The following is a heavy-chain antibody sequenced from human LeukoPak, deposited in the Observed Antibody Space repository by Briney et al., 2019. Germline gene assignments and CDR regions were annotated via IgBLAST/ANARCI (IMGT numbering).Heavy chain of an antibody. D-gene: IGHD4-17*01. CDR2: IYYSGST. Sequence: PSETLSLTCTVSGGSISSSSYYWGWIRQPPGKGLEWIGSIYYSGSTYYNPSLKSRVTISVDTSKNQFSLKLSSVTAADTAVYYCARVRYGAQRYFDLWGRGTLVTVSS. CDR3: ARVRYGAQRYFDL. J-gene: IGHJ2*01. CDR1: GGSISSSSYY. V-gene: IGHV4-39*07.